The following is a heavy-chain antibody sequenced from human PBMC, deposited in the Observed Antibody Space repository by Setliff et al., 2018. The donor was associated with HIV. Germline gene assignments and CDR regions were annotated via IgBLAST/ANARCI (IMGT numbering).Heavy chain of an antibody. V-gene: IGHV3-15*01. Sequence: GGSLRLSCAASGFTVSSNYMNWVRQAPGKGLEWVGRIKSRADGGTTDYAAPVKGRFTISGDDSKNTLYLQMNSLKTEDTAVYSCTRGLVAATPPWLQSAFDIWGQGTMVTVSS. CDR1: GFTVSSNY. CDR2: IKSRADGGTT. D-gene: IGHD2-15*01. J-gene: IGHJ3*02. CDR3: TRGLVAATPPWLQSAFDI.